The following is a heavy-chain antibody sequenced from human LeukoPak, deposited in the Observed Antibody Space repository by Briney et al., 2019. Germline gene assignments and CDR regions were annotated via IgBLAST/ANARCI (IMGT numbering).Heavy chain of an antibody. Sequence: GGSLRLSCAASGFTFSSYGMHWVRQAPGKGLEWVAFIRYDGSNKYYADSVKGRFTISRDNSKNTLYLQMNSLRAEDTAVYYCAGTFIAARAQFEGYYFDYWGQGTLVTVSS. J-gene: IGHJ4*02. V-gene: IGHV3-30*02. CDR2: IRYDGSNK. CDR1: GFTFSSYG. CDR3: AGTFIAARAQFEGYYFDY. D-gene: IGHD6-6*01.